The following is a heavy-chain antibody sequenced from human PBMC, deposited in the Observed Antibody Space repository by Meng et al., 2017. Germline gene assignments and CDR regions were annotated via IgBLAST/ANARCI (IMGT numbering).Heavy chain of an antibody. CDR1: GYTFTGYY. CDR3: ARVWGNYYDSSGYYFGY. D-gene: IGHD3-22*01. V-gene: IGHV1-2*02. J-gene: IGHJ4*02. Sequence: ASVKVSCKASGYTFTGYYMHWVRQAPGQGLEWMGWINPNSGGTNYAQKFQGRVTMTRDTSISTAYMELSRLRSDDTAVYYCARVWGNYYDSSGYYFGYWGQGTLVTVSS. CDR2: INPNSGGT.